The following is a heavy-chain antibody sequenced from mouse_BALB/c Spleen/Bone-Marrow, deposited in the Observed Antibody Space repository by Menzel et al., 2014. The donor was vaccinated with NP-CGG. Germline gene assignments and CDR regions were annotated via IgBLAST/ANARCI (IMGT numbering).Heavy chain of an antibody. CDR3: ARYYDYAMDY. CDR1: GFSLSTSGMG. D-gene: IGHD2-4*01. J-gene: IGHJ4*01. CDR2: IFWDGDK. V-gene: IGHV8-12*01. Sequence: QVTLKECGPGILQPSQTLSLTCSFSGFSLSTSGMGVSWIRQPSGKGLEWLAHIFWDGDKHYNPSLKSRLTISMDTSRNQVFLKITGVDTADTATYYCARYYDYAMDYWGQGTSVTVSS.